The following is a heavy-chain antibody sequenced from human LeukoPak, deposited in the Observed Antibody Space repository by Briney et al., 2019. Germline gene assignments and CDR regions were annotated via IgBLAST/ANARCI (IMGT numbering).Heavy chain of an antibody. CDR2: IIPIFGTA. V-gene: IGHV1-69*06. CDR1: GGTFSSYA. D-gene: IGHD1-1*01. CDR3: ATDHPGNDPLD. J-gene: IGHJ4*02. Sequence: GASVKVSCKASGGTFSSYAISWVRQAPGQGLEWMGGIIPIFGTANYAQKFQGRVTMTEDTSTDTAYMELSSLRSEDTAVYYCATDHPGNDPLDWGQGTLVTVSS.